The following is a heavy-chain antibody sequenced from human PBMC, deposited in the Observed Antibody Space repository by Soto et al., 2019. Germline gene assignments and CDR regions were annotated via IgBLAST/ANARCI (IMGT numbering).Heavy chain of an antibody. CDR1: GFNFDNYA. CDR2: ISWNSGQL. V-gene: IGHV3-9*01. CDR3: AKDKSTGEYCYVRCMDV. D-gene: IGHD2-15*01. J-gene: IGHJ6*03. Sequence: EVLLVESGGGLVQPDRPLRLSCAASGFNFDNYAMHWVRQAPGKGLEWVSGISWNSGQLDYAGSVRGRFTISRDNGKNSLYLEMNSLRPDDTALYFCAKDKSTGEYCYVRCMDVWGRGTTVIVSS.